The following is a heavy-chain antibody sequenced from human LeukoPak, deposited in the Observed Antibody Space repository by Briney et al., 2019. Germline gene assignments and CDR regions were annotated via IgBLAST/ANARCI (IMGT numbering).Heavy chain of an antibody. CDR3: ARGKLELTILDY. Sequence: SQTLSLTCTVSSGSISSGRYYWSWIRQPAGKGLEWIGRIDISGSTYYNPSLKSRVTISVDTSKNQFSLKLNSVTAADTAVYYCARGKLELTILDYWGQGTLVTVSS. CDR2: IDISGST. V-gene: IGHV4-61*02. CDR1: SGSISSGRYY. J-gene: IGHJ4*02. D-gene: IGHD1-7*01.